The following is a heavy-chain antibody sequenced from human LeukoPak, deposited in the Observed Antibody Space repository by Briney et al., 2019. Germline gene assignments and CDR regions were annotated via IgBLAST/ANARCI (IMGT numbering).Heavy chain of an antibody. J-gene: IGHJ4*02. D-gene: IGHD3-10*01. CDR1: GFTFSSYA. CDR2: ISGSGDST. Sequence: GGSLRLSCAASGFTFSSYAMSWVRQAPGKGLEWVSAISGSGDSTYYADSVKGRFTISRVNSKNTLYLQMNSLRAEDTAVYYCAKGDADSYGSGSYYLGFDYWGQGTLATVSS. V-gene: IGHV3-23*01. CDR3: AKGDADSYGSGSYYLGFDY.